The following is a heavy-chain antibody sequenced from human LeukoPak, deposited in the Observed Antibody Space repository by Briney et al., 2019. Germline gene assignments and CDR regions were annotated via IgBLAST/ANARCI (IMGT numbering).Heavy chain of an antibody. CDR2: ISAGGDRT. CDR3: LLLGSPGY. J-gene: IGHJ4*02. CDR1: GFTFNNYD. Sequence: GGSLRLSCAASGFTFNNYDMTWVRQGPGKGLEWVSAISAGGDRTYYAESVKGRFTISRDDSKNTAYLQMNSLKTEDTAVYYCLLLGSPGYWGQGTLVTVSS. V-gene: IGHV3-23*01. D-gene: IGHD1-26*01.